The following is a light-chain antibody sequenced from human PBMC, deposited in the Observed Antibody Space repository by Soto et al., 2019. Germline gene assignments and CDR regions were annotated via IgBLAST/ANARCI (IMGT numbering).Light chain of an antibody. CDR1: QSVSSSN. Sequence: EIVLTQSPVTLSLSPGERATLSCRASQSVSSSNLAWYQQKTGQAPRLLIYGTSSRATGIPDRFSGSGSGTDFTLTISRLEPEDFAVYYCQQYCTSPPYTFGQGTNLEIK. CDR3: QQYCTSPPYT. CDR2: GTS. V-gene: IGKV3-20*01. J-gene: IGKJ2*01.